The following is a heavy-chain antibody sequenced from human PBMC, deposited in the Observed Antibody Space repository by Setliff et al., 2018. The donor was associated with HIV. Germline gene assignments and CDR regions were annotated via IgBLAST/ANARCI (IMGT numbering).Heavy chain of an antibody. CDR2: INPLFGTI. CDR3: ASGSGYCNKGDCYIGVHRTPDKYYFDS. V-gene: IGHV1-69*05. D-gene: IGHD2-8*01. CDR1: GDTFSNYA. Sequence: ASVKVSCKASGDTFSNYAITWVRQAPGQGLEWMGGINPLFGTINYAHNFQGRLTITTDQIMSTAYMELTSLRSEDTAVYYCASGSGYCNKGDCYIGVHRTPDKYYFDSWGQGTLVTVSS. J-gene: IGHJ4*02.